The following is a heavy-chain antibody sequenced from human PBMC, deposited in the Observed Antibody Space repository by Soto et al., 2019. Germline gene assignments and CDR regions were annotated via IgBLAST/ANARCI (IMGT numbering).Heavy chain of an antibody. CDR3: STGYAMDY. V-gene: IGHV1-8*01. D-gene: IGHD2-8*01. CDR2: MNLNSGNR. Sequence: QVQLVQSGAEVKKPGASVKVSCKASGFTVTNFDINWVRQATGQGPEWMGWMNLNSGNRGYAEKFRDRVTMTRNSSITTAYMELNNLGSEDTAGYYCSTGYAMDYWGQGTTVTVS. CDR1: GFTVTNFD. J-gene: IGHJ6*02.